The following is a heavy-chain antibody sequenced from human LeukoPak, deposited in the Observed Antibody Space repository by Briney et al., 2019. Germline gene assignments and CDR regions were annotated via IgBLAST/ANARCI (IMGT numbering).Heavy chain of an antibody. J-gene: IGHJ4*02. CDR1: GFTFSSYS. V-gene: IGHV3-21*04. Sequence: PGGSLRLSCAASGFTFSSYSMNWVRQAPGKGLEWVSSISSSSSYIYYADSVKGRFTISRDNAKNSLYLQMNSLRAEDTALYYCAKDSRVITFGGVIVRAFYWGQGTLVTVSS. D-gene: IGHD3-16*02. CDR3: AKDSRVITFGGVIVRAFY. CDR2: ISSSSSYI.